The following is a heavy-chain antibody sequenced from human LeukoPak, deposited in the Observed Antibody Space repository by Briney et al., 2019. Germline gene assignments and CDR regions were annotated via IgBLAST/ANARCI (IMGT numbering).Heavy chain of an antibody. CDR3: GGRNFYGLGARPGYPVY. D-gene: IGHD3-10*01. CDR1: GFSVNNNY. CDR2: MDNFAIT. Sequence: GGSLTLSCAASGFSVNNNYVDWVRQAPGKGLEWVSSMDNFAITYYADSVQGRFTISRDSSKKAVFLHVNSLRVEDTAVYYFGGRNFYGLGARPGYPVYWGLGTLVTVSS. J-gene: IGHJ4*02. V-gene: IGHV3-53*01.